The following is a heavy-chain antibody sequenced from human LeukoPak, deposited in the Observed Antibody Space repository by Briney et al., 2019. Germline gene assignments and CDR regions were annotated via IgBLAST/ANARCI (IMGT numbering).Heavy chain of an antibody. CDR3: ARDGDTVLTRGYYYYMDV. CDR2: ISSSSSTI. J-gene: IGHJ6*03. V-gene: IGHV3-48*04. Sequence: PGGSLRLSCAASGFTFSSYSMNWVRQAPGKGLEWVSYISSSSSTIYYADSVKGRFTISRDNAKKSLYLQMNSLRAEDTAVYYCARDGDTVLTRGYYYYMDVWGKGTTVTVSS. CDR1: GFTFSSYS. D-gene: IGHD4-23*01.